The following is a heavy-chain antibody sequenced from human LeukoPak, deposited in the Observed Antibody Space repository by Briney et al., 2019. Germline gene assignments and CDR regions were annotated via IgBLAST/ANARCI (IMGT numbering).Heavy chain of an antibody. J-gene: IGHJ4*02. Sequence: ASVKVSCKASGYTFTGYYMHWVRQAPGQGLEWMGWIHPNSGGTNSAQKFQGRVTMIRDTSISTAYMELSSLRSDDTAVYYCTRRALAVADPFDYWGQGTLVTVSS. D-gene: IGHD6-19*01. V-gene: IGHV1-2*02. CDR1: GYTFTGYY. CDR3: TRRALAVADPFDY. CDR2: IHPNSGGT.